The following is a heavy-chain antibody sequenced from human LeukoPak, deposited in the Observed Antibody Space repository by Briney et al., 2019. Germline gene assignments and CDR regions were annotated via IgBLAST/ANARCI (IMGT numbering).Heavy chain of an antibody. CDR2: ISAYNGNT. V-gene: IGHV1-18*01. CDR3: ARAEQYQLLLH. D-gene: IGHD2-2*01. CDR1: GYTFTSYG. Sequence: ASVKVSCKASGYTFTSYGITWVRQAPGQGLVWMGWISAYNGNTNYAQKLQGRATMTTDTSTSTAYLDLRSLRSDDTAVYYCARAEQYQLLLHWGQGTLVTVSS. J-gene: IGHJ4*02.